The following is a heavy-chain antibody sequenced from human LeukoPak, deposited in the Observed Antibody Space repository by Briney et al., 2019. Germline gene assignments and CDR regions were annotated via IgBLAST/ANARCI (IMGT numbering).Heavy chain of an antibody. CDR3: AKCRGSSWSDYFDY. D-gene: IGHD6-13*01. CDR1: GFSLSRYA. CDR2: ISDSGGST. Sequence: GGSLRLSCAVSGFSLSRYAMSWVRQAPGKGLEWVSAISDSGGSTYYADSVKGRFTTSRDNSRNTLYLQMNTLRAEDTAVYYCAKCRGSSWSDYFDYWGQGTLVTVSS. V-gene: IGHV3-23*01. J-gene: IGHJ4*02.